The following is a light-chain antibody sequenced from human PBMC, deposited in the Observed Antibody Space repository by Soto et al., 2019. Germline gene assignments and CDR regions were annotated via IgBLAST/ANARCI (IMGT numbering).Light chain of an antibody. CDR1: QSVSSSY. J-gene: IGKJ1*01. Sequence: IVLTQSPGTLSLSPGDRATLSCSASQSVSSSYLAWYQQKPGQAPRLLIYGASSRATGIPDRFSGSGYGTDFTLTISRLETEDFAVYYCQQYGSSPQTFGQGTKVDIK. V-gene: IGKV3-20*01. CDR3: QQYGSSPQT. CDR2: GAS.